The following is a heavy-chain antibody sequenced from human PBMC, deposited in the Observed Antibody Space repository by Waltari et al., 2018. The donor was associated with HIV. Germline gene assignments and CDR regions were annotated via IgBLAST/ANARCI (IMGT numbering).Heavy chain of an antibody. CDR2: VSYSGNT. D-gene: IGHD3-10*01. CDR3: ATKLSGKGWFDP. Sequence: QVQLQESGPGLVKPSETLSLTCTVSGGSIPSDYWSWIRQPPGKGLEWIGYVSYSGNTNYNPSLKSRVTISVDTSKDQFSLKLSSVTAADTAVYYCATKLSGKGWFDPWGQGTLVTVSS. V-gene: IGHV4-59*01. J-gene: IGHJ5*02. CDR1: GGSIPSDY.